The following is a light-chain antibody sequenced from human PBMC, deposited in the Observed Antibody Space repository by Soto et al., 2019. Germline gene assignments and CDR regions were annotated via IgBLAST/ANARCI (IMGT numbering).Light chain of an antibody. J-gene: IGKJ5*01. V-gene: IGKV1-33*01. CDR2: DAS. Sequence: DIQMTQSPSSLSASVGDRVTIACRASQSISSYLNWCQQKPGKAPKLLIYDASILQTGVPSRFSGGGFGTDFTLTISSLQPEDIATYYCQQYYNLPITFGQGTRLEIK. CDR1: QSISSY. CDR3: QQYYNLPIT.